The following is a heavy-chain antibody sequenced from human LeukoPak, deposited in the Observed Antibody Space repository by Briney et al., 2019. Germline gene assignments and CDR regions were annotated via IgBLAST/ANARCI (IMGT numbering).Heavy chain of an antibody. CDR3: ARGVGYSSGSLMWSDPFDY. CDR2: TYYRPKWYN. V-gene: IGHV6-1*01. Sequence: SQTLSLTCAISGDSVSSNSAAWNWIRQSPSRGLEWLGRTYYRPKWYNDYAVSVKSRITINPDTSKNQFSLQLNSVTPEDTAVYYCARGVGYSSGSLMWSDPFDYWGQGTLVTVSS. J-gene: IGHJ4*02. D-gene: IGHD6-19*01. CDR1: GDSVSSNSAA.